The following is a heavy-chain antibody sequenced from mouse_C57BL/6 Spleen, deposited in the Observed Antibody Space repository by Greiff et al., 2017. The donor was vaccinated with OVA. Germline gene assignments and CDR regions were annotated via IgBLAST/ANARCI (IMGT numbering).Heavy chain of an antibody. Sequence: VQLQQPGTELVKPGASVKLSCKASGYTFTSYWMHWVKQRPGQGLEWIGDINPSNGGTNYNEKFKSKATLTVDKSSSTAYMQLSSLTSEDSAVYYCARWDYGIWYFDVWGTGTTVTVSS. CDR2: INPSNGGT. D-gene: IGHD1-1*01. J-gene: IGHJ1*03. CDR1: GYTFTSYW. V-gene: IGHV1-53*01. CDR3: ARWDYGIWYFDV.